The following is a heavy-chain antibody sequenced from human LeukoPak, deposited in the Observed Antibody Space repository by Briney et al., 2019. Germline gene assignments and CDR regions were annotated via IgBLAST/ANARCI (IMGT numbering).Heavy chain of an antibody. D-gene: IGHD3-22*01. Sequence: SVKVCCKASGGTFSSYAISWVRQAPGQGLEWMGGIIPIFGTANYAQKFQGRVTITADESTSTAYMELSSLRSEDTAVYYCGGGDDSSGYYYYLRYWGQGTLVTVSS. J-gene: IGHJ4*02. V-gene: IGHV1-69*13. CDR2: IIPIFGTA. CDR3: GGGDDSSGYYYYLRY. CDR1: GGTFSSYA.